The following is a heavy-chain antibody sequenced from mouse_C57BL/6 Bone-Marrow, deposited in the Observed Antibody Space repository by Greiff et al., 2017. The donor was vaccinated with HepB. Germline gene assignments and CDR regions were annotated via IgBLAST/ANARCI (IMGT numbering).Heavy chain of an antibody. J-gene: IGHJ4*01. CDR3: ARRWRF. CDR1: GFTFSSYG. CDR2: ISSGGSYT. V-gene: IGHV5-6*02. Sequence: EVKLMESGGDLVKPGGSLKLSCAASGFTFSSYGMSWVRQTPDKRLEWVATISSGGSYTYYPDSVKGRFTISRDNAKNTLYLQMSSLKSEDTAMYYCARRWRFRGQGTSVTVSS.